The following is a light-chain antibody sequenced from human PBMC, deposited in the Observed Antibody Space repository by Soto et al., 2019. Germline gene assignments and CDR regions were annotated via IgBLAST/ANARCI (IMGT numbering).Light chain of an antibody. CDR1: QSVSSS. CDR2: DAS. V-gene: IGKV3-20*01. CDR3: QQYGGSPPIT. J-gene: IGKJ5*01. Sequence: IVLTPSPPPLSLSPGERATLSCRASQSVSSSLASYQQKPVHAPRLVIYDASNRATGIPGSFSVSGSGTDFTLTISRLEREDFAAHYCQQYGGSPPITFGQGTRLEI.